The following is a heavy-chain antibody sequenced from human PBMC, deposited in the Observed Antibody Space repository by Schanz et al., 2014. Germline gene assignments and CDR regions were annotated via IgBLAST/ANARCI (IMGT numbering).Heavy chain of an antibody. J-gene: IGHJ4*02. CDR2: IKGKTDGGTA. CDR3: AKDRSWDYDSSGYFDY. V-gene: IGHV3-15*01. CDR1: GLTFTSAW. D-gene: IGHD3-22*01. Sequence: EVQLVESGGGLVKPGGSLRLSCATSGLTFTSAWMSWVRQAPGKGLEWVGRIKGKTDGGTADYAAPMKGRFTISTDDSKNTVYLQMNSLQTEDTAVYYCAKDRSWDYDSSGYFDYWGQGTLVTVSS.